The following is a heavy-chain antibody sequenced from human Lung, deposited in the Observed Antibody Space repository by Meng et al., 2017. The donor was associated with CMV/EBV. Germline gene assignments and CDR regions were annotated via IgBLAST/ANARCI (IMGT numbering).Heavy chain of an antibody. CDR2: INTNTGNP. CDR1: GYTFSSNC. Sequence: VQLVESGSEVKTPGASGQVCCNASGYTFSSNCMNWGSQAPGQGVEWMGWINTNTGNPTYAQGFKGRFVFSLDTSVSEAYLQLSSLKAADTAVYYCARLYCSGGSCYTIDYWGQGTLVTVSS. V-gene: IGHV7-4-1*02. D-gene: IGHD2-15*01. CDR3: ARLYCSGGSCYTIDY. J-gene: IGHJ4*02.